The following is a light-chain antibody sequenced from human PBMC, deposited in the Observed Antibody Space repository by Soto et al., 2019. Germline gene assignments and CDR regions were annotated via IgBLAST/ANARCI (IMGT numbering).Light chain of an antibody. J-gene: IGKJ1*01. CDR1: QTIDSW. CDR3: QQSYSTPRP. CDR2: KAS. Sequence: DIQMNKSPSTLSASVGDRVTITCRASQTIDSWLAWYQQRPGKPPNLLIYKASTLASGVPSRFSGSGSGTDFTLTISSLQPEDFATYYCQQSYSTPRPFGQGTKVDIK. V-gene: IGKV1-5*03.